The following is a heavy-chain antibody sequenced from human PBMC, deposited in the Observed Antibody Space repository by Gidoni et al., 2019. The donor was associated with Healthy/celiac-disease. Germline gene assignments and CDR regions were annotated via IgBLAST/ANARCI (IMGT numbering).Heavy chain of an antibody. J-gene: IGHJ6*02. CDR3: AREHYADV. D-gene: IGHD3-16*01. CDR2: IYPGDSDT. V-gene: IGHV5-51*01. CDR1: GYTFTRSW. Sequence: EVKLVQSGAEVKKPWESLRISCKGSGYTFTRSWIGWVRQMPGKGLEWMGIIYPGDSDTRYRPSFQGQVTISADKSINTADLQWSSLKASDTAMYYCAREHYADVWGQGTTVTVSS.